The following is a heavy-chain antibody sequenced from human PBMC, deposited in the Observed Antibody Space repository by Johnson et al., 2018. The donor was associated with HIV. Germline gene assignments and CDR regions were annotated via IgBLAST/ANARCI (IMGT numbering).Heavy chain of an antibody. CDR1: GFTFSSYA. D-gene: IGHD4-23*01. Sequence: QVQLVESGGGVVQPGRSLRLSCAASGFTFSSYAMHWVRQAPGKGLEWVAVISYDGSNKYYADSVKGRFTISRDNSKNTLYLQMNSLRAEDTAVYYCAKSPGKDHGGKSGAFDIWGRGTMVTVSS. CDR2: ISYDGSNK. CDR3: AKSPGKDHGGKSGAFDI. J-gene: IGHJ3*02. V-gene: IGHV3-30-3*02.